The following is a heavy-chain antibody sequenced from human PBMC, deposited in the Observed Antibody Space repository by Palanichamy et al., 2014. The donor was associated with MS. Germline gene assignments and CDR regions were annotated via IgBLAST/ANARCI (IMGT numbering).Heavy chain of an antibody. D-gene: IGHD3-22*01. CDR1: GFTFSDYA. J-gene: IGHJ4*02. CDR3: VKDRRYYYDTGGSYFDS. V-gene: IGHV3-64D*06. Sequence: VQLVESGGGLVQPGGSLRLSCSASGFTFSDYAMHWVRQAPGKGLEHVSAISNNGGSTYYPDSVKGRFTISRDNSKNTVYLQMGSVRAEDAAVYYCVKDRRYYYDTGGSYFDSWGQGTLVTVSS. CDR2: ISNNGGST.